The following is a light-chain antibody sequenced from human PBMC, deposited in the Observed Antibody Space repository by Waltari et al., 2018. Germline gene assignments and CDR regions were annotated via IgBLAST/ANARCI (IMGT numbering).Light chain of an antibody. CDR1: SSDVGGYNY. V-gene: IGLV2-14*01. J-gene: IGLJ3*02. CDR2: DVS. Sequence: QSALTQPASVSGSPGKSITIPCTGTSSDVGGYNYFSWYQQHPGKAPKLMIYDVSKRPSGVSNRFSGSKSGNTASLTISGLQAEDEADYYCSSYTSSSTWVFGGGTKLTVL. CDR3: SSYTSSSTWV.